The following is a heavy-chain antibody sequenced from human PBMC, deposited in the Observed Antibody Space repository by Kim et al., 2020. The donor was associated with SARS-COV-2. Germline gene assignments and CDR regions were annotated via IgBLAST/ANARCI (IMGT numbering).Heavy chain of an antibody. J-gene: IGHJ6*02. CDR3: AKGGYYYDNNYYNGMDV. CDR1: GFTFSSYA. V-gene: IGHV3-23*01. Sequence: GSLRLSCSASGFTFSSYATSWVRQAPGKGLEWVSTISGSGGSTYHADSVKGRFTISRDNSKNTLYLQMNSLRAEDTAVYYCAKGGYYYDNNYYNGMDVWGQGTTVTVSS. D-gene: IGHD3-22*01. CDR2: ISGSGGST.